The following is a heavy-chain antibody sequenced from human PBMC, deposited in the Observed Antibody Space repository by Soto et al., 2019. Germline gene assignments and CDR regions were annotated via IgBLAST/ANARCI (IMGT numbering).Heavy chain of an antibody. V-gene: IGHV3-30-3*01. D-gene: IGHD5-12*01. J-gene: IGHJ5*02. Sequence: QVQLVESGGGVVQPGRSLRLSCAASGFTFSSYAMHWVRQAPGKGLEWVSVISYDGSNIYYVDSVRGRFTISRDKSKNTVSLLMNSLTPEGKAYDYSARLADDGGYDRQSFDPWGQGTLVIVSS. CDR3: ARLADDGGYDRQSFDP. CDR1: GFTFSSYA. CDR2: ISYDGSNI.